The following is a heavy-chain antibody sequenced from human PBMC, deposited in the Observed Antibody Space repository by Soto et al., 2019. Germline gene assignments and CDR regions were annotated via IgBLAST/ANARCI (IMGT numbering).Heavy chain of an antibody. J-gene: IGHJ6*03. CDR1: GYSFTSYD. V-gene: IGHV1-8*01. D-gene: IGHD1-1*01. CDR2: MNPNSGNT. CDR3: AITTGTRRSHFYHYYMDV. Sequence: QVQLVQSGAEVKKPGASVKVSCKASGYSFTSYDINWVRQATGQGLEWMGGMNPNSGNTGYAQKFQGRVTMTRNTSISTAYMELSSLRSEDTAVYYCAITTGTRRSHFYHYYMDVWGKGTTVTVSS.